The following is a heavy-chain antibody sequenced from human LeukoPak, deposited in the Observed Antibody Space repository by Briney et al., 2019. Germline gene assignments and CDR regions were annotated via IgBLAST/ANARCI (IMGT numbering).Heavy chain of an antibody. CDR1: GFTFSTYA. Sequence: GGSLRLSCAASGFTFSTYAMSWVRQAPGKGLEWVSAISGSGGGTYYADSVKGRFTISRDNSKNTLYLQMNSLRAEDTAVYYCAKEGCSSTSCFYDYWGQGTLVTVSS. J-gene: IGHJ4*02. V-gene: IGHV3-23*01. D-gene: IGHD2-2*01. CDR2: ISGSGGGT. CDR3: AKEGCSSTSCFYDY.